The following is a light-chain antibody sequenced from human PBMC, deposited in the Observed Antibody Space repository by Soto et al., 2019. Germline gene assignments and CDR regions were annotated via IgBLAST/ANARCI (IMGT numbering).Light chain of an antibody. CDR3: SSYSDTNIYV. CDR1: SSDIGGYDF. V-gene: IGLV2-8*01. J-gene: IGLJ1*01. CDR2: NVN. Sequence: QSVLTQPPSASGSPGQADTVSCTGTSSDIGGYDFVSWYQVRPGEAPQLIIYNVNGRPSGVPRRFSGSKSGNTASLTVSGLQAVDEAEYFCSSYSDTNIYVFGAGTKVTVL.